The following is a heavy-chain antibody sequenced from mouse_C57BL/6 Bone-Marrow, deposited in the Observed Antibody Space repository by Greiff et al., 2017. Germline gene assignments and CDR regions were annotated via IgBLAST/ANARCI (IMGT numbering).Heavy chain of an antibody. CDR1: GFSLTRYG. Sequence: VQLVESGPGLVAPSQSLSITCTVSGFSLTRYGVDWVRQPPGKGLEWLGVIWGGGGPNSNSALMSRLSISKDNSNGQVFLKMNSLQTEDTSMYYCAKRSYYMNWGCAYWGQGTLVTGSA. J-gene: IGHJ3*01. CDR2: IWGGGGP. V-gene: IGHV2-9*01. CDR3: AKRSYYMNWGCAY. D-gene: IGHD2-12*01.